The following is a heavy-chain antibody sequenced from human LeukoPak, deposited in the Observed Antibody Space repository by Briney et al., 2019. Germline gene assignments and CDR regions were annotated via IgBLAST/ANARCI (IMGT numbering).Heavy chain of an antibody. Sequence: GGSLRLSCAASGSTFSSYGMSWVRQAPGKGLEWVSFISGSGGSTDYAVSVRGRFTISRDNSKNTLYLQMNSLRAEDTAVYYCAKDPNGDYVGTFDMWGQGTVVTVSS. D-gene: IGHD4-17*01. V-gene: IGHV3-23*01. CDR2: ISGSGGST. CDR1: GSTFSSYG. J-gene: IGHJ3*02. CDR3: AKDPNGDYVGTFDM.